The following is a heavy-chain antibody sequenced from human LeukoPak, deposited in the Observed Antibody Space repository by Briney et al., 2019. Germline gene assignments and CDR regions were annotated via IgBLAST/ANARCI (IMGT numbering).Heavy chain of an antibody. J-gene: IGHJ4*02. CDR2: IEYTGST. V-gene: IGHV4-39*01. Sequence: SETLSLTCTVSGGSISSSSYYWGWTRQPPGKGLEWIGSIEYTGSTYYNPSLKSRFTISVDTSKNQFSLKLNSLTAADTAVYYCATNTRAYYYDSSGYYVPSYFDYWGQGTLVTVSS. CDR1: GGSISSSSYY. CDR3: ATNTRAYYYDSSGYYVPSYFDY. D-gene: IGHD3-22*01.